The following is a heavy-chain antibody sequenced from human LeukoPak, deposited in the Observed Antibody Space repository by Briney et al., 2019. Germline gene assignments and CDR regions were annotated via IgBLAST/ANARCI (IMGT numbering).Heavy chain of an antibody. CDR1: GFTFSGYH. CDR3: ARDLYDSSRSFDY. V-gene: IGHV1-18*04. Sequence: ASVKVSCKASGFTFSGYHIHWVRQAPGQGLEWMGWISAYNGNTNYAQKLQGRVTMTTDTSTSTAYMELRSLRSDDTAVYYCARDLYDSSRSFDYWGQGTLVTVSS. D-gene: IGHD3-22*01. CDR2: ISAYNGNT. J-gene: IGHJ4*02.